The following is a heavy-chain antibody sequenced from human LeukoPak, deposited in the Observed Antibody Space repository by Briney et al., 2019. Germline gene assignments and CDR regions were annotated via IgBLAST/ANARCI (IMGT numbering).Heavy chain of an antibody. CDR1: GYSISSGYY. CDR3: ARPYYYDSRIDP. D-gene: IGHD3-22*01. CDR2: MYYSGST. V-gene: IGHV4-38-2*01. Sequence: SETLSLTCSVFGYSISSGYYWGWIRQPPGKGLEWIAYMYYSGSTYYNPSLKSRVTMSADTSKNQLSLKLSSVTAADTAVYYCARPYYYDSRIDPWGQGILVTVSS. J-gene: IGHJ5*02.